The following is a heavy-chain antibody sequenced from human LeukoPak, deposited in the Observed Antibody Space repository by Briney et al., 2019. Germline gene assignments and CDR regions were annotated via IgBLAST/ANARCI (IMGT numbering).Heavy chain of an antibody. J-gene: IGHJ6*02. D-gene: IGHD5-18*01. CDR2: ISSKAYGGTT. Sequence: QPGRSLRLSCAASGFTFSDHAMSWVRQAPGKGQEWVGFISSKAYGGTTEYAASVKGRFTISSEYSKSIAYLQMNSLKTEDTAVYFCSRGPIQLWLLSGMDVRGQGTRVIVSS. CDR3: SRGPIQLWLLSGMDV. CDR1: GFTFSDHA. V-gene: IGHV3-49*04.